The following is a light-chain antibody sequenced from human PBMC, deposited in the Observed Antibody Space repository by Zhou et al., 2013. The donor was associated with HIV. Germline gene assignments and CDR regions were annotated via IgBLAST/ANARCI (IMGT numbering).Light chain of an antibody. Sequence: EILIWQSPVTLSLSPGERATVSCRASQTVRNYLVWYQQKPGQAPRLLMYDVSNRATDIPARFSGSGSGTDFTLTISSLEPEDSAIYYCQQRSHWLTFGGGTKVEIK. CDR1: QTVRNY. CDR2: DVS. J-gene: IGKJ4*01. CDR3: QQRSHWLT. V-gene: IGKV3-11*01.